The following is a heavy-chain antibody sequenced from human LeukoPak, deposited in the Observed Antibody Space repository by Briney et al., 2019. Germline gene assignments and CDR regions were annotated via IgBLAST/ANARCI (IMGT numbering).Heavy chain of an antibody. CDR1: GGSISGYS. CDR3: ARGSREMATIFDY. CDR2: IFASGST. V-gene: IGHV4-4*07. D-gene: IGHD5-24*01. Sequence: NPSETLSLTCNVSGGSISGYSWSWIRQPAGKGLEWIGHIFASGSTNYNPSLRSRLTMSVDTSKNQFSLKLTSVTAADTAVYYCARGSREMATIFDYRGQGTLVTVSS. J-gene: IGHJ4*02.